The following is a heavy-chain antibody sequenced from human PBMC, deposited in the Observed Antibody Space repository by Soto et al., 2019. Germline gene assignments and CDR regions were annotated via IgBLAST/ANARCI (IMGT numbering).Heavy chain of an antibody. CDR3: ARSPDSSGYYPRRYYYGMDV. CDR2: IYHSGST. Sequence: SETLSLTCAVSGGSILSSNWWSWVRQPPGKGLEWIGEIYHSGSTNYNPSLKSRVTMSVDKSKNQFSLKLSSVTAADTAVYYCARSPDSSGYYPRRYYYGMDVWGQGTTVT. V-gene: IGHV4-4*02. J-gene: IGHJ6*02. CDR1: GGSILSSNW. D-gene: IGHD3-22*01.